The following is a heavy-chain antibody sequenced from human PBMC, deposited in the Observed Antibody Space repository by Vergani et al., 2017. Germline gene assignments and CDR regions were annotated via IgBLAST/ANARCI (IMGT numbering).Heavy chain of an antibody. J-gene: IGHJ6*02. V-gene: IGHV4-34*01. D-gene: IGHD3-16*01. CDR2: INHSGST. CDR1: GGSFSGYY. CDR3: AGGGASHNYGMDV. Sequence: QVQLQQWGAGLLKPSETLSLTCAVYGGSFSGYYWSWIRQPPGKGLEWIGEINHSGSTNYNPSLKSRVTISVDTSKNQFSLKLSSVTAADTAVYYCAGGGASHNYGMDVCGQGTTVTVSS.